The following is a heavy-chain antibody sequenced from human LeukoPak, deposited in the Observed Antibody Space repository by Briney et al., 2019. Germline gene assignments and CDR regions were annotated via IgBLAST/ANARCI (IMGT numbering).Heavy chain of an antibody. CDR1: GFTFSSYS. Sequence: GGSLRLSCAASGFTFSSYSMNWVRQAPGKGLEWVSSISSSSSYINYADSVKGRFTISRDNAKNSLYLQMNSLRAEDTAVYYCARGAGIAVAGQVDYWGQGTLVTVSS. J-gene: IGHJ4*02. CDR3: ARGAGIAVAGQVDY. V-gene: IGHV3-21*01. D-gene: IGHD6-19*01. CDR2: ISSSSSYI.